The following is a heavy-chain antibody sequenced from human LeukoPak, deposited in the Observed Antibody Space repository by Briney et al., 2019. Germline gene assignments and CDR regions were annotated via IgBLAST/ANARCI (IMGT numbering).Heavy chain of an antibody. CDR2: ISSSSDNT. J-gene: IGHJ4*02. CDR3: AKYQDVVVTAISLDY. Sequence: GGSLRLSCAASGFTFHYYAMNWVRQAPGKGLEWVSAISSSSDNTYYAGSVKGRFTISRDNSKNTLYLQMNSLRAEDTAVYYCAKYQDVVVTAISLDYWGQGTLVTVSS. D-gene: IGHD2-21*02. V-gene: IGHV3-23*01. CDR1: GFTFHYYA.